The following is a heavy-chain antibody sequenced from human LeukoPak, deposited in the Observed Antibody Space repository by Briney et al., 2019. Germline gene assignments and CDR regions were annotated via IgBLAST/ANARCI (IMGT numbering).Heavy chain of an antibody. Sequence: SETLSLTCTVSGGSISSYYWSWIRQPAGKGLEWIGRIYSSGSTNYNPSLKSRVTMSVDTSKNQFFLKLSSVTAADTAVYYCARGYYDSSGYWNWFDPWGQGTLVTVSS. D-gene: IGHD3-22*01. CDR1: GGSISSYY. V-gene: IGHV4-4*07. J-gene: IGHJ5*02. CDR2: IYSSGST. CDR3: ARGYYDSSGYWNWFDP.